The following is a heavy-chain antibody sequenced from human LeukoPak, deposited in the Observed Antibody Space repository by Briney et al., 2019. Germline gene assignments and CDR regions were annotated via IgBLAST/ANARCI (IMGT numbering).Heavy chain of an antibody. CDR2: IYYSGNT. J-gene: IGHJ3*02. CDR1: GGSISRSNYY. D-gene: IGHD3-22*01. CDR3: ARGDYYYDSTDLGAFDI. V-gene: IGHV4-39*01. Sequence: PETLSLTCIVSGGSISRSNYYWGWIRQSPGKGLEWIWSIYYSGNTYYNPSLKSRVTISVDTSKNQFSQKLSSVTAADTAVYYCARGDYYYDSTDLGAFDIWGQGTMVTVSS.